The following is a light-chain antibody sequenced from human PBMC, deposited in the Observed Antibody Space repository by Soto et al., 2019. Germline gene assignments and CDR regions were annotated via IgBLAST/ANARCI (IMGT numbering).Light chain of an antibody. V-gene: IGKV1-39*01. CDR2: AAS. CDR1: DNIAKY. Sequence: DIQTTQSPSSLSASVGDRVTITCRTSDNIAKYLNWYQQKPGQVPKLLIVAASRLQSGVPTRFSGSGSGTDFTLTINNLQPEDFATHYCQDSYSAPPWTFVQGTKVEVK. CDR3: QDSYSAPPWT. J-gene: IGKJ1*01.